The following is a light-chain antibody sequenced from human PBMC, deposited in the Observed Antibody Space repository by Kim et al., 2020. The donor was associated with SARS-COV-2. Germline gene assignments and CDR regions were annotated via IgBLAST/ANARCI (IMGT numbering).Light chain of an antibody. V-gene: IGKV3-11*01. J-gene: IGKJ4*01. CDR2: AAS. Sequence: SPGEKPTPSGRASQSFPNVHLMWYQQKSGQAPRLLIYAASYRAAGIPARFSGTESGTDFTLSISSLEPEDSAVYYCQQRTSWPLTFGGGTKVDIK. CDR1: QSFPNVH. CDR3: QQRTSWPLT.